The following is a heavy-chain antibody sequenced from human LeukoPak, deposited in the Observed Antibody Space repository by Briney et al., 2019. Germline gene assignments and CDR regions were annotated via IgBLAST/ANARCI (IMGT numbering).Heavy chain of an antibody. V-gene: IGHV4-34*01. Sequence: PSETLSLTCAVYGGSFSGYYWSWIRQPPGKGLEWIGEINHSGSTNYNPSLKSRVTVSVDTSKNQFSLKLSPVTAADTAVYYCARNRQVLRYYGPGSYFHYYGMDVWGQGTTVTVSS. CDR2: INHSGST. CDR3: ARNRQVLRYYGPGSYFHYYGMDV. CDR1: GGSFSGYY. J-gene: IGHJ6*02. D-gene: IGHD3-10*01.